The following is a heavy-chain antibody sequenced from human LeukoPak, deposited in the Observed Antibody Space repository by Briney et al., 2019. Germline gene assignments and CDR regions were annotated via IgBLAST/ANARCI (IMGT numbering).Heavy chain of an antibody. CDR2: ISAYNGNT. J-gene: IGHJ4*02. D-gene: IGHD3-16*01. Sequence: GASVKVSCKASGYTFTSYGISWVRQAPGQGLEWMGWISAYNGNTNYAQKLQGRVTMTTDTPTSTAYMELRSLRSDDTAVYYCARDNSMITFGRDQFDYWGQGTLVTVSS. V-gene: IGHV1-18*01. CDR1: GYTFTSYG. CDR3: ARDNSMITFGRDQFDY.